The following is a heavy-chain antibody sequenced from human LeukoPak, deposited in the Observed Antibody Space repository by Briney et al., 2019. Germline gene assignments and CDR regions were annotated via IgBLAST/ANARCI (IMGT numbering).Heavy chain of an antibody. CDR3: AKKHDFWSGYYDY. J-gene: IGHJ4*02. CDR2: ISGSGGST. CDR1: GFTFDDYG. D-gene: IGHD3-3*01. Sequence: GGSLRLSCAASGFTFDDYGMSWVRQAPGKGLEWVSAISGSGGSTYYADSVKGRFTISRDNSKNTLYLQMNSLRAEDTAVYYCAKKHDFWSGYYDYWGQGTLVTVSS. V-gene: IGHV3-23*01.